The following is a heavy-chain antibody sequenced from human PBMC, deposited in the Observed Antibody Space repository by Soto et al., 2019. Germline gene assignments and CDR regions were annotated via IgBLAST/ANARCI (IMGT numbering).Heavy chain of an antibody. CDR3: ARQKDSSGYYPTLDY. CDR2: IYPGDSDT. CDR1: GYSFTNYW. D-gene: IGHD3-22*01. V-gene: IGHV5-51*01. J-gene: IGHJ4*02. Sequence: GESLKISCKASGYSFTNYWIGWVRQMPGKGLEWVGIIYPGDSDTRYSPSFQGQVTISADKSISTSYLQWSSLKASDTAMYYCARQKDSSGYYPTLDYWGQGTLVTVSA.